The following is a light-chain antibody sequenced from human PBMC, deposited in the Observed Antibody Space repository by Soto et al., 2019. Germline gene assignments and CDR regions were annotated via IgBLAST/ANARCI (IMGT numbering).Light chain of an antibody. Sequence: DIPMTQSPSSLSASVGDRVTITCRASQGIRNDLGWYQQKPGKAPKLLIFAASSLQSGVPSRFSGSGSGTDLTLTINSLQPEDFATYYCQQSYTTPPTFGQGTKVDVK. J-gene: IGKJ1*01. CDR3: QQSYTTPPT. CDR1: QGIRND. V-gene: IGKV1-39*01. CDR2: AAS.